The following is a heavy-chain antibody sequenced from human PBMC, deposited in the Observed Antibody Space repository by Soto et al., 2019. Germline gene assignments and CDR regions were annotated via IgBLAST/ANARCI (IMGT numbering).Heavy chain of an antibody. Sequence: QVQLVQSGAEVKKPGASVKVSCKASGYTFTSYGISWVRQAPGQGLEWMGWISAYNGNTHYAQKCQGRVTMTTDTSTSTAYMELRSLRSDDTAVYYCARDPAAMVTYYYYGMDVWGQGTTVTVSS. D-gene: IGHD5-18*01. J-gene: IGHJ6*02. V-gene: IGHV1-18*04. CDR1: GYTFTSYG. CDR2: ISAYNGNT. CDR3: ARDPAAMVTYYYYGMDV.